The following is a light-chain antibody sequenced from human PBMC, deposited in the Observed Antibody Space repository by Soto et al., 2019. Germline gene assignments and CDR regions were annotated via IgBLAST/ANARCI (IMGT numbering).Light chain of an antibody. CDR1: SSDVGGYHF. J-gene: IGLJ3*02. Sequence: QSALTQPRSVSGSPGQSVTISCTGTSSDVGGYHFVSWYQQHPGKAPTLMIYDVYKRPSGVPDRFSGSKSGNTASLTISGLQAEDEATYYCCTYAGTYTWVFGGGTKLTVL. CDR2: DVY. V-gene: IGLV2-11*01. CDR3: CTYAGTYTWV.